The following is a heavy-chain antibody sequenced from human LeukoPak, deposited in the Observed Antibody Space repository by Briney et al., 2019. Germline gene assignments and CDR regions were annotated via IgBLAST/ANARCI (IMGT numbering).Heavy chain of an antibody. Sequence: PGRSLRLSCAASGFTFSTYSMNWLRQAPGKGLEWVSYISSSSDTIYYADSVKGRFTISRDNAKNSLYLQMNSLRDQDTAVYYCARDLRSGWYYFDFWGQGTLVTVSS. CDR3: ARDLRSGWYYFDF. CDR1: GFTFSTYS. D-gene: IGHD6-19*01. V-gene: IGHV3-48*02. CDR2: ISSSSDTI. J-gene: IGHJ4*02.